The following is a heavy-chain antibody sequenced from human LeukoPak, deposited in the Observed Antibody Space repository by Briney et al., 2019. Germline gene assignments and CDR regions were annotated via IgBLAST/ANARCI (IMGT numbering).Heavy chain of an antibody. V-gene: IGHV4-39*01. J-gene: IGHJ3*02. CDR1: GGSISSSSYY. D-gene: IGHD6-13*01. CDR3: ARATDGSWYGLDAFDI. Sequence: PSETLSLTCTVSGGSISSSSYYWGWIRQPPGKGLEWIGSIYYSGSTYYNPSLKSRVTISVDTSKNQFSLKLSSVTTADTAVYYCARATDGSWYGLDAFDIWGQGTMVTVSS. CDR2: IYYSGST.